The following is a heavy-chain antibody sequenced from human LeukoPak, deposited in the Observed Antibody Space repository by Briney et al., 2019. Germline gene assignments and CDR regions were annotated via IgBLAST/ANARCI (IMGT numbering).Heavy chain of an antibody. J-gene: IGHJ4*02. V-gene: IGHV3-21*01. D-gene: IGHD1-20*01. CDR2: ISSSSSYI. Sequence: GGSLRLSCAASGSTFSSYSMNWVRQAPGKGLEWVSSISSSSSYIYYADSVKGRFTISRDNAKNSLYLQMNSLRAEDTAVYYCARDGLTGSHPFDYWGQGTLVTVSS. CDR3: ARDGLTGSHPFDY. CDR1: GSTFSSYS.